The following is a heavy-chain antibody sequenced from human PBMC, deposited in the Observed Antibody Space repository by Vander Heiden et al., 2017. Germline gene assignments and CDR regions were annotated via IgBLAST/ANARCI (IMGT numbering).Heavy chain of an antibody. V-gene: IGHV3-23*01. Sequence: EVQLLESGGGLVQPGGSLRLSCAASGLNVNRFPISRVRPAPGTGLEWVSVIVGNTGGTGSAYYADAVKGRFTISRDNPKKTLWLQMNSLRAEDTAVYYCARSDYDFRSGYRLGYWGQGTLVTVSS. CDR1: GLNVNRFP. D-gene: IGHD3-3*01. CDR3: ARSDYDFRSGYRLGY. CDR2: IVGNTGGTGSA. J-gene: IGHJ4*02.